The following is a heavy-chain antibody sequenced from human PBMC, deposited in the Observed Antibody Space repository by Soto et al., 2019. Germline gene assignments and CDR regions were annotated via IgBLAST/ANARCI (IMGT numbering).Heavy chain of an antibody. CDR1: GYTFSNYG. CDR3: ARGGSSWSAEYYQH. J-gene: IGHJ1*01. D-gene: IGHD6-13*01. V-gene: IGHV1-18*01. Sequence: QVQLVQSGDEVKKPGASVKVSCKASGYTFSNYGISWVRQAPGQGPEWMGWISGYNGNTNYAQTLQGRVTMTTDTSTSTAYMERRSLRSDDTAIYYCARGGSSWSAEYYQHWGQGTLVIVSS. CDR2: ISGYNGNT.